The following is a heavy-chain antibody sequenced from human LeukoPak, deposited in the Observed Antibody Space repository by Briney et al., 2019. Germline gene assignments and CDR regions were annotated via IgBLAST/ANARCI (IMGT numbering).Heavy chain of an antibody. J-gene: IGHJ3*01. Sequence: PGGSLRLSCAASGFTVSSNYMAWVRQAPGKGLEWVAAISYDGRNKYYADSVKGRFTTSRDNSKNTLNLQMNSLRTEDTAVFYCARPRDIDSWAFDVWGQGTMVTVSS. V-gene: IGHV3-30*03. D-gene: IGHD2-15*01. CDR3: ARPRDIDSWAFDV. CDR1: GFTVSSNY. CDR2: ISYDGRNK.